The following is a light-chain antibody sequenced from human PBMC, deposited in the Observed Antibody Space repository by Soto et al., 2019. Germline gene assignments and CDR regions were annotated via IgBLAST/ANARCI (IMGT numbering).Light chain of an antibody. Sequence: IMLTQSPATLSVSLGERVTLSCRASQSVMRNLAWYEQKPGQAPRLLIYAASTRATGIPARFSGSGSGTEFTLTISSLQSEDFAVYYCQQYNNWPVFGQGTKVDIK. CDR3: QQYNNWPV. J-gene: IGKJ1*01. CDR2: AAS. V-gene: IGKV3-15*01. CDR1: QSVMRN.